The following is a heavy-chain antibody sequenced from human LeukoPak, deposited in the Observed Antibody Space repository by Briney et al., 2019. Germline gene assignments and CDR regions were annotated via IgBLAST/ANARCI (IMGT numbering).Heavy chain of an antibody. V-gene: IGHV3-23*01. CDR2: FSGCGGST. CDR3: AKDRKKWLRFHYYYGMDV. CDR1: GFTFSRYA. D-gene: IGHD5-12*01. Sequence: GGSLSLSCAVSGFTFSRYAVSRVREAAGKGVEWVTAFSGCGGSTYYEDSVKGRFTISRDNSKNTLYLQMNSLRAEDTAVYYCAKDRKKWLRFHYYYGMDVWGQGTTVTVSS. J-gene: IGHJ6*02.